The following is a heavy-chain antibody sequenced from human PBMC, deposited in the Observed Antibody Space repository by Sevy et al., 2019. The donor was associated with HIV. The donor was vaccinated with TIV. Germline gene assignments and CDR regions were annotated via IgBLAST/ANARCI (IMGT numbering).Heavy chain of an antibody. J-gene: IGHJ4*02. CDR1: GFTFSSYS. CDR2: ISSSSSTI. D-gene: IGHD1-26*01. Sequence: GGSLRLSCAASGFTFSSYSMNWVRQAPGKGLEWVSYISSSSSTIYYADSVKGRFTISRDNAKNSLYLQMNSLRDEDTAVYYCARDAYIVGATYNLHYWGQGTLVTVSS. CDR3: ARDAYIVGATYNLHY. V-gene: IGHV3-48*02.